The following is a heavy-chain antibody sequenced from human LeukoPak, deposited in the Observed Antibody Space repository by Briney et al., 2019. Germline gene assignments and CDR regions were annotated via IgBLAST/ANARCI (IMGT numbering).Heavy chain of an antibody. CDR1: GGSFSGYY. V-gene: IGHV4-34*01. D-gene: IGHD2-15*01. CDR2: INHSGST. J-gene: IGHJ4*02. Sequence: KSSETLSLTCAVYGGSFSGYYWSWIRQPPGKGLEWIGEINHSGSTNYNPSLKSRVTISVDTSKNQFSLKLSSVTAADTAVFFCARGGGRGAFDPYYFDYWGQGTLVTVPS. CDR3: ARGGGRGAFDPYYFDY.